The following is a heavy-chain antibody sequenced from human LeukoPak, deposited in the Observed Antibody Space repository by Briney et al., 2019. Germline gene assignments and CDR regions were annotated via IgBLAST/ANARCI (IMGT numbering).Heavy chain of an antibody. CDR1: GGSVSTSNYY. CDR3: ARVGYSSGWYRFDP. D-gene: IGHD6-19*01. V-gene: IGHV4-39*07. CDR2: IFYSGST. J-gene: IGHJ5*02. Sequence: PSETLSLTCTVSGGSVSTSNYYWGWIRQPPGKGLEWIGNIFYSGSTYYNPSLKSRVTISVDTSKNQFSLKLSSVTAADTAVYYCARVGYSSGWYRFDPWGQGTLVTVSS.